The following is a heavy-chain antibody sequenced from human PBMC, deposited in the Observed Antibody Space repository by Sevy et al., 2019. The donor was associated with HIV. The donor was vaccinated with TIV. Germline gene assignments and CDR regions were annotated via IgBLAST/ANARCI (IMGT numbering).Heavy chain of an antibody. V-gene: IGHV3-7*01. CDR1: GFTFSSYW. CDR2: IKQDGSEK. J-gene: IGHJ6*02. CDR3: ARDRGSIAAPYYYYGMDV. Sequence: GGSLRLSCAASGFTFSSYWMSWVRQAPGKGLEWVANIKQDGSEKYYVDSVKGRFTISRDNAKNSLYLQMNSLRAEDTAGYYCARDRGSIAAPYYYYGMDVWGQGTTVTVSS. D-gene: IGHD6-6*01.